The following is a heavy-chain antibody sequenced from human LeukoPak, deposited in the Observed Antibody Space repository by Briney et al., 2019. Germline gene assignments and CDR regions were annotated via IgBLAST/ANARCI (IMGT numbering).Heavy chain of an antibody. CDR3: VRGGPTGALDY. J-gene: IGHJ4*02. Sequence: AGGSLRVSCAVSGFTFSSYWMTWVRQAPGRGRGRVANIKEDGTEKYYVDSVKGRFTISRDNAKKSLYLQMDSLRAEDTAVYYCVRGGPTGALDYWGQGTLVTVSS. CDR1: GFTFSSYW. CDR2: IKEDGTEK. D-gene: IGHD7-27*01. V-gene: IGHV3-7*01.